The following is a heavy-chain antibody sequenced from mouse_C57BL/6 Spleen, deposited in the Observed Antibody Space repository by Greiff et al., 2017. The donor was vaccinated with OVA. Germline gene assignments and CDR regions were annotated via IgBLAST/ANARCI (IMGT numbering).Heavy chain of an antibody. CDR3: AKEGTTVVAPHFDY. J-gene: IGHJ2*01. CDR1: GYAFSSSW. V-gene: IGHV1-82*01. CDR2: IYPGDGDT. Sequence: QVQLQQSGPELVKPGASVKISCKASGYAFSSSWMNWVKQRPGKGLEWIGRIYPGDGDTNYNGQFKGKATLTADKSSSTAYMQLSSLTSEDSAVYFCAKEGTTVVAPHFDYWGQGTTLTVSS. D-gene: IGHD1-1*01.